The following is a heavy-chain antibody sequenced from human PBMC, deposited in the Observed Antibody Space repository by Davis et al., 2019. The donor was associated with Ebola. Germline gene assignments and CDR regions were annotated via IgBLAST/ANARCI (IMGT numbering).Heavy chain of an antibody. D-gene: IGHD3-3*01. CDR1: GGSISSYY. CDR3: ARQDYDFWSGYYTGNWFDP. V-gene: IGHV4-59*08. J-gene: IGHJ5*02. CDR2: IYYSGST. Sequence: MPSETLSLTCTVFGGSISSYYWSWIRQPPGKGLEWIGYIYYSGSTNYNPSLKSRVTISVDTSKNQFSLNLSSVTAADTAGYYCARQDYDFWSGYYTGNWFDPWGQGTLVTVSS.